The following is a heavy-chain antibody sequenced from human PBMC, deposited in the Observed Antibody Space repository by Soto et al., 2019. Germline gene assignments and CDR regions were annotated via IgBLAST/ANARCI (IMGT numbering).Heavy chain of an antibody. CDR1: GFTFSSYA. CDR3: AREDRYYYYGMDV. CDR2: ISYDGSNK. J-gene: IGHJ6*02. Sequence: QVQLVESGGGVVQPGRSLRLSCAASGFTFSSYAMHWVRQAPGKGLEWVAVISYDGSNKYYADSVKGRFTISRDNSKNPLYLQMNSLRAEDTAVYYCAREDRYYYYGMDVWGQGTTVTVSS. V-gene: IGHV3-30-3*01.